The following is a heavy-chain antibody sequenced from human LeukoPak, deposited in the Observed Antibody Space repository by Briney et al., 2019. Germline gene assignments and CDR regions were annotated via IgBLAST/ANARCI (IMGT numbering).Heavy chain of an antibody. J-gene: IGHJ4*02. V-gene: IGHV4-59*01. CDR1: GGSISSYY. D-gene: IGHD6-13*01. CDR2: IYYSGTT. Sequence: SETLSLTCTVSGGSISSYYWSWIRQPPGKGLEWIGYIYYSGTTNYNPSLKSRVTISVDTSKNQFSLKLGSVTAADTAVYYCARGVYIAAAQYAYWDQGTLVTVSS. CDR3: ARGVYIAAAQYAY.